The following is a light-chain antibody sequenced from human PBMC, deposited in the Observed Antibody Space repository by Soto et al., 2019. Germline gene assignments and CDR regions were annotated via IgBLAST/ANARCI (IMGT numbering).Light chain of an antibody. CDR2: DAS. J-gene: IGKJ1*01. CDR1: QRLXSW. CDR3: QQYESDPWT. Sequence: IQVTQSPSTLSASAGDRATITCRASQRLXSWLVWCQQQPGKAPKILTDDASSLERGVPSRLSGSGSGTEFTLTISSLQSYDFGTYYFQQYESDPWTFGQGTKVDI. V-gene: IGKV1-5*01.